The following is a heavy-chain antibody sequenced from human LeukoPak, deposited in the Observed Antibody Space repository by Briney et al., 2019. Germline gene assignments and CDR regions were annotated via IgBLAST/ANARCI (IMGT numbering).Heavy chain of an antibody. V-gene: IGHV1-69*02. D-gene: IGHD4-17*01. CDR3: ERNYGDYDAFDI. Sequence: SVKVSCKASGGLFSSYTITWVRQAPGQGLEWMGRIITFLDRADYAQNFQGRVTITADKSTSTVYMELRRLRSEDTAVYYCERNYGDYDAFDIWGQGTMVDVSS. J-gene: IGHJ3*02. CDR1: GGLFSSYT. CDR2: IITFLDRA.